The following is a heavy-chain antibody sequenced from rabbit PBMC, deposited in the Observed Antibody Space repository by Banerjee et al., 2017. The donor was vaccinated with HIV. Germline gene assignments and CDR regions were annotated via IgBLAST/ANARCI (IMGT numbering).Heavy chain of an antibody. J-gene: IGHJ4*01. V-gene: IGHV1S45*01. CDR2: IYIGSSGST. CDR1: GFSFSSTYY. Sequence: QEQLVESGGCLVQPEGSLTLICTVSGFSFSSTYYMCWVRQAPGKGLEWIACIYIGSSGSTYYASWAKGRFTISKTSSTTVTLQMPSLTAADTAAYFCARAGGFENYFNLWGPGTLVTVS. D-gene: IGHD1-1*01. CDR3: ARAGGFENYFNL.